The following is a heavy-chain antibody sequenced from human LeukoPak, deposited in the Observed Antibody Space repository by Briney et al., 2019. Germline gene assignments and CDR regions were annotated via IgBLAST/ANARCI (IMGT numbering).Heavy chain of an antibody. Sequence: GGSLRLSCAGSGTSGTSGFTFNDAWMNWVRQAPGKGLEWLGRIKSYTSGGTANYAAPVRGRFIISRDDSKKTVYLQMSRLKTEDTAMYYCTSGEMSAFDFWGQGTMVTVSS. V-gene: IGHV3-15*01. CDR3: TSGEMSAFDF. CDR1: GFTFNDAW. D-gene: IGHD1-26*01. CDR2: IKSYTSGGTA. J-gene: IGHJ3*01.